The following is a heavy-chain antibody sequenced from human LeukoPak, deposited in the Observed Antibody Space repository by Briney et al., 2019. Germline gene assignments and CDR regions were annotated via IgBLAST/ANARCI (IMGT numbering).Heavy chain of an antibody. V-gene: IGHV4-34*01. CDR2: INHSGST. D-gene: IGHD4-17*01. Sequence: SETLSLTCAVYGGSFSGYYWSWIRQPPGKGLEWIGEINHSGSTNYNPSLKSRVTISVDTSKNQFPLKLSSVTAADTAVYYCARRSTVTRDVDIWGQGTMVTVSS. J-gene: IGHJ3*02. CDR1: GGSFSGYY. CDR3: ARRSTVTRDVDI.